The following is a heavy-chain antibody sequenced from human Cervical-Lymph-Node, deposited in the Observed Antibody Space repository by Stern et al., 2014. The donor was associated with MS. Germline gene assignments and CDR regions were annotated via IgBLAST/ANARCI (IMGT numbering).Heavy chain of an antibody. Sequence: EMQLVESGGGLVQPGGSLRLSCAASGFTFSSYWMHWVRQAPGKGLVWVSVIKYDGSRINYADAVTGRLPISRENDKSTLLHQMNSLRGDDTAVVYCASNNHYGVSLDYWGQGALVTVSS. CDR1: GFTFSSYW. CDR2: IKYDGSRI. CDR3: ASNNHYGVSLDY. D-gene: IGHD4-17*01. V-gene: IGHV3-74*02. J-gene: IGHJ4*02.